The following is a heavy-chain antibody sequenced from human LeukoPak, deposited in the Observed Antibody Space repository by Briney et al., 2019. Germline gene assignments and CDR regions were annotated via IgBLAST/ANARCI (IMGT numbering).Heavy chain of an antibody. CDR2: INHSGST. J-gene: IGHJ4*02. CDR3: ARAEYDSSGYYRGYYFDY. D-gene: IGHD3-22*01. CDR1: GGSFSGYY. Sequence: SETLPLTCAVYGGSFSGYYWSWIRQPPGKGLEWIGEINHSGSTNYNPSLKSRVTISVDTSKNQFSLKLSSVTAADTAVYYCARAEYDSSGYYRGYYFDYWGLGTLVTVSS. V-gene: IGHV4-34*01.